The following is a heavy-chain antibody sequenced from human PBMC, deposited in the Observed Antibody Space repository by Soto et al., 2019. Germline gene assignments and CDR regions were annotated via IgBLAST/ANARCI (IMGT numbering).Heavy chain of an antibody. CDR3: TKDLPSYTYGRGIFDY. V-gene: IGHV3-23*01. J-gene: IGHJ4*02. CDR1: GFTYNNYP. Sequence: GGSLRLSCATSGFTYNNYPMTWVRQAPGNGPEWVSTISGGGDTTYYVDSVKGRFTISRDNSMNTLHLQLISLRVEDTAVYYCTKDLPSYTYGRGIFDYWGQGALVTVSS. D-gene: IGHD5-18*01. CDR2: ISGGGDTT.